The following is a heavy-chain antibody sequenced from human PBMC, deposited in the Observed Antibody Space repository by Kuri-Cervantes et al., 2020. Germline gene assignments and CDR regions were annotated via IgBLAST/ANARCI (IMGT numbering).Heavy chain of an antibody. D-gene: IGHD3-3*01. CDR3: ARGYYFDKFWFDP. Sequence: KVSCKGSGYSFTSYWIGWVRQMPGKGLEWMGIIYPGDSDTRYSPSFQGRVTISADKSISTAYLQWSSLKASDTAMYYCARGYYFDKFWFDPWGQGTLVTVSS. V-gene: IGHV5-51*01. CDR1: GYSFTSYW. CDR2: IYPGDSDT. J-gene: IGHJ5*02.